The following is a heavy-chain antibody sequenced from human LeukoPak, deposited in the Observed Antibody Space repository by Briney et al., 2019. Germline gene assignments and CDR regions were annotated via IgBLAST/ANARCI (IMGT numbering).Heavy chain of an antibody. Sequence: RGSLRLPCAVSGFTFSSYGMNWVRQAPGKGPEWVAGISYDGSNEYYADAVKGRFTISRDNSKNTLYLQMNSLRAEDTAVYYCARGKGYYSGTDSFDIWGQGTMVTVSS. CDR2: ISYDGSNE. D-gene: IGHD2-21*01. CDR3: ARGKGYYSGTDSFDI. V-gene: IGHV3-30*04. CDR1: GFTFSSYG. J-gene: IGHJ3*02.